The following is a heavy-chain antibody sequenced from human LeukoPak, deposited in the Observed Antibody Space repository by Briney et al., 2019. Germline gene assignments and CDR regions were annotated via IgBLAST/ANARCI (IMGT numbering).Heavy chain of an antibody. CDR3: ARDNSGCPGS. J-gene: IGHJ5*02. V-gene: IGHV3-30*04. CDR2: ISYDGSTK. Sequence: GGSLRLSCAASGFTFSNYAIHWVRQAPGKGLEWVGIISYDGSTKYYADSVKGRFTISRDNSKNTLFLQMNSLRPEDTAVYYCARDNSGCPGSWGQGTLVTVSS. D-gene: IGHD6-19*01. CDR1: GFTFSNYA.